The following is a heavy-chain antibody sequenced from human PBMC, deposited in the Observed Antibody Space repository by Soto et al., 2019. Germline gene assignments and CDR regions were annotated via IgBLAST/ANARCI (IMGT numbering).Heavy chain of an antibody. CDR1: GGSISSYY. J-gene: IGHJ4*02. V-gene: IGHV4-59*08. CDR2: IYYSGST. CDR3: AGSEMATIFVYDY. Sequence: QVQLQESGPGLVKPSETLSLTCTVSGGSISSYYWSWIRQPPGKGLEWIGYIYYSGSTNYNPSLKSRGPISVDTSQNQFSPKLRSVTAADTAVYYCAGSEMATIFVYDYWGQGTLVTVSS. D-gene: IGHD3-3*01.